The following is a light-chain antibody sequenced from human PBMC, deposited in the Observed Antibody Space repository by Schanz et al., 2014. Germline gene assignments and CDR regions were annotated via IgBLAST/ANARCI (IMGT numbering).Light chain of an antibody. V-gene: IGKV3-15*01. CDR2: GTS. Sequence: VLTQSPGALSLSPGERATLSCRASQSVSSSYLAWYQQKPGQAPRLLIYGTSTRATGIPARLSGSGSATEFTLTISSLQFEDFAVYYCQQYNNWPTTFGQGTKLEIK. CDR1: QSVSSSY. CDR3: QQYNNWPTT. J-gene: IGKJ2*01.